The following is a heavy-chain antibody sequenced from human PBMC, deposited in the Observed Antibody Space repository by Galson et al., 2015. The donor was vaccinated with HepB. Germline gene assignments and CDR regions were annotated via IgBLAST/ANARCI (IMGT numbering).Heavy chain of an antibody. CDR3: AKDEKGGYYPTFDY. D-gene: IGHD3-22*01. V-gene: IGHV3-30*18. CDR1: GFTFSSYG. CDR2: ISYDGSNK. Sequence: SLRLSCAASGFTFSSYGMHWVRQAPGKGLEWAAVISYDGSNKYYADSVKGRFTISRDNSKNTLYLQMNSLRAEDTAVYYCAKDEKGGYYPTFDYWGQGTLVTASS. J-gene: IGHJ4*02.